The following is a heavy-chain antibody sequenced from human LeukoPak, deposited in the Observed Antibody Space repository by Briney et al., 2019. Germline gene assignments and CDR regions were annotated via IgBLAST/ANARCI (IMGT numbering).Heavy chain of an antibody. CDR3: ARERVGSSSSVLYY. D-gene: IGHD6-6*01. CDR2: INQDGSEK. CDR1: GFTFSSYW. V-gene: IGHV3-7*01. J-gene: IGHJ4*02. Sequence: PGGSLRLSCVVSGFTFSSYWMSWVRQAPGKGLEWVANINQDGSEKYYVDSVKGRFTISRDNAKNSLYLYMNSLRADDTAVYYCARERVGSSSSVLYYWGQGTLVTVSS.